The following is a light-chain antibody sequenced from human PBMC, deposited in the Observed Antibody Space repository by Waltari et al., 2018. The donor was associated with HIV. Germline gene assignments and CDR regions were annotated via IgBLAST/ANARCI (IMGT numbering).Light chain of an antibody. J-gene: IGLJ2*01. V-gene: IGLV2-14*01. Sequence: QSALTQPASVSGSPGQSIPIPSTGTTIAFGATNDVSWYQKQPGKAPKLLIYDLSNRPSGVSNRFSGSKSGNTASLTISGLQAEDEADYYCSSYTRSSTLFGGGTKLTVL. CDR1: TIAFGATND. CDR3: SSYTRSSTL. CDR2: DLS.